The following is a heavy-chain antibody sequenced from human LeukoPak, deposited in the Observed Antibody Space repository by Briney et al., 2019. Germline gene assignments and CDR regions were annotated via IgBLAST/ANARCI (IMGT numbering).Heavy chain of an antibody. D-gene: IGHD1-26*01. CDR1: GFSLSTSGVG. J-gene: IGHJ4*02. CDR3: AHTGRAPHANVGFDY. Sequence: ESGPTLVNPTQTLTLTFTFSGFSLSTSGVGVGWIRQPPGKALEWLSLIYWNDDKRYSPSLKSRLTITKDTSKNQVVLTMTNMDPVDTATYYCAHTGRAPHANVGFDYWGQGTLVTVSS. CDR2: IYWNDDK. V-gene: IGHV2-5*01.